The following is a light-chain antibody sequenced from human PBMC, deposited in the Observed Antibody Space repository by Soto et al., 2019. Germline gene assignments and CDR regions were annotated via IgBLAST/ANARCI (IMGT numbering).Light chain of an antibody. CDR2: EVS. Sequence: QSALNQPPSGSGSPGQSVTISCTGTSSDVGGYNYVSWYQQHPGKAPKLMIYEVSKRPSGVPDRFSGSKSGNTASLTVSGLQAEDEADYYCSSYAGSNNFGYVFGTGTKVTVL. V-gene: IGLV2-8*01. CDR3: SSYAGSNNFGYV. CDR1: SSDVGGYNY. J-gene: IGLJ1*01.